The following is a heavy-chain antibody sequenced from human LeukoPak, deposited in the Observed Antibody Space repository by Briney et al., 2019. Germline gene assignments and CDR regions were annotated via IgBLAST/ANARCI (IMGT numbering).Heavy chain of an antibody. CDR2: IYYSGST. V-gene: IGHV4-59*01. Sequence: SETLSPTCTVSGGSISSYYWSWIRQPPGKGLEWIGYIYYSGSTNYNPSLKSRVTISVDTSKNQFSLKLSSVTAADTAVYYCARGTQAAVAGPLGLDYWGQGTLVTVSS. CDR3: ARGTQAAVAGPLGLDY. J-gene: IGHJ4*02. D-gene: IGHD6-19*01. CDR1: GGSISSYY.